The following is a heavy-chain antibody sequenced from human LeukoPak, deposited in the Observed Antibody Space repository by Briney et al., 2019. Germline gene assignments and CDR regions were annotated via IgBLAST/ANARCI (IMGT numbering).Heavy chain of an antibody. J-gene: IGHJ3*02. CDR1: GYTFTSYG. D-gene: IGHD4-17*01. V-gene: IGHV1-18*01. Sequence: ASVKVSCKASGYTFTSYGISWVRQAPGQGLEWMGWISAYNGNTNYAQKLQGRVTMTTDTSTSTAYMELRSRRSDDTAVYYCARYLPMTTVTPFPAFDIWGQGTMVTVSS. CDR3: ARYLPMTTVTPFPAFDI. CDR2: ISAYNGNT.